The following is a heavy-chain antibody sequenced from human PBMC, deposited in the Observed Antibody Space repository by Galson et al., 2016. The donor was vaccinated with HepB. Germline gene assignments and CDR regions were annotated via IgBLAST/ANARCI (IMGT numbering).Heavy chain of an antibody. CDR3: ARHPTRDGTYFILWYFDL. V-gene: IGHV4-4*02. CDR2: VYHSGSA. J-gene: IGHJ2*01. Sequence: SLTCAVSGGSISSNDWWSWVRQPPGKGLEWIGEVYHSGSANYNPSLKSRVTISVDKSKNQFSLKVRSVTAADTAVYYCARHPTRDGTYFILWYFDLWGRGTLVSVSS. CDR1: GGSISSNDW. D-gene: IGHD1-26*01.